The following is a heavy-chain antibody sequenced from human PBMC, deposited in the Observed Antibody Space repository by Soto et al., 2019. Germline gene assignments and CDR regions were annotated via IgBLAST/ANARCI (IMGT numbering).Heavy chain of an antibody. V-gene: IGHV1-18*04. CDR2: ISAYNGNT. CDR1: GYTFTNYG. CDR3: ARDGFNIYYYDSSGPRWFDP. D-gene: IGHD3-22*01. Sequence: GXSVRVSCKASGYTFTNYGINWVREAPGQGLEWMGWISAYNGNTKYTQKLQGRVTVTTDTSTSTAYMELRSLISDDTAVYYCARDGFNIYYYDSSGPRWFDPWGQATLVTVSS. J-gene: IGHJ5*02.